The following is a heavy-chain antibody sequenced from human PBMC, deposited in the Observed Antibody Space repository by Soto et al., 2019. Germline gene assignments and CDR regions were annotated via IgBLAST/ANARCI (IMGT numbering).Heavy chain of an antibody. J-gene: IGHJ5*02. CDR3: ARQLLLWFGELSDYGWFDP. V-gene: IGHV4-39*01. CDR1: GGSISSSSYY. D-gene: IGHD3-10*01. Sequence: QLQLQESGPGLVKPSETLSLTCTVSGGSISSSSYYWGWIRQPPGKGLEWIGSIYYSGSTYYNPSLKSRVTISVDTSKNQFSLKLSSVTAADTAVYYCARQLLLWFGELSDYGWFDPWGQGTLVTVSS. CDR2: IYYSGST.